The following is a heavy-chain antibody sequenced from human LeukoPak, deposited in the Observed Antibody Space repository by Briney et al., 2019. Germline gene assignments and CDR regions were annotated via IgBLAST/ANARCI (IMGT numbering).Heavy chain of an antibody. V-gene: IGHV4-34*01. CDR2: INHSGST. J-gene: IGHJ3*02. D-gene: IGHD6-19*01. Sequence: GSLRLSCAASGFTFSSYSMNWVRQAPGKGLEWIGEINHSGSTNYNPSLKSRVTISVDTSKNQFSLKPSSVTAADTAVYYCARVTPTNRIAVAGGAYDAFDIWGQGTMVTVSS. CDR3: ARVTPTNRIAVAGGAYDAFDI. CDR1: GFTFSSYS.